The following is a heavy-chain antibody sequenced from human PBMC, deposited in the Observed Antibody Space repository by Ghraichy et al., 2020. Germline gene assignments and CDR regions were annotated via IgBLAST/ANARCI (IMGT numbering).Heavy chain of an antibody. Sequence: ASVKVSCKASGYTFTDHYIYWVRQAPGQGLEWMGWINPNSGGTNYAQKFQGRVTMTRDTSISTVYMELTRLRSDDTAIYYCARDVCIKDECSYYFDYWGQGALVTVSS. D-gene: IGHD2-8*01. V-gene: IGHV1-2*02. CDR1: GYTFTDHY. CDR3: ARDVCIKDECSYYFDY. J-gene: IGHJ4*02. CDR2: INPNSGGT.